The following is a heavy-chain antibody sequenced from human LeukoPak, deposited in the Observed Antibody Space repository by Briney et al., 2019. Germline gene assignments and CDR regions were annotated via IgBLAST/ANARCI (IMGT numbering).Heavy chain of an antibody. CDR2: ISGSGGST. J-gene: IGHJ4*02. CDR3: PNFPLRGYSGYDYYFDC. Sequence: TGGSLRLSCAASGFTFSSYAMSWVRRAPGKGLEWVSAISGSGGSTYYADSVKGRFTISRDNSKNTLYLQMNSLRAEDTAVYSCPNFPLRGYSGYDYYFDCCGQGTLVTVSS. V-gene: IGHV3-23*01. CDR1: GFTFSSYA. D-gene: IGHD5-12*01.